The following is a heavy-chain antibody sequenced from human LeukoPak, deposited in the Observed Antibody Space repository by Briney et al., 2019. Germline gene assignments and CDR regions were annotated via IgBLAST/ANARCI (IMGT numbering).Heavy chain of an antibody. CDR2: IYPGDSDT. CDR1: GYSFTSYW. CDR3: ATHSIAALADYYYGMDV. Sequence: GESLKISCKGSGYSFTSYWIGWVRQMPGKGLERMGIIYPGDSDTRYSPSFQGQVTISADKSISTAYLQWSSLKASDTAMYYCATHSIAALADYYYGMDVWGQGTTVTVSS. V-gene: IGHV5-51*01. D-gene: IGHD6-6*01. J-gene: IGHJ6*02.